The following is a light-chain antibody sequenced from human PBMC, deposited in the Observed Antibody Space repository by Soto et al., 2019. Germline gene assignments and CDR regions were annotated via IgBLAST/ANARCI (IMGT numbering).Light chain of an antibody. CDR3: QQYNNWPIT. CDR2: GAS. Sequence: EIVMTQSPATLSVSPGDGATLSCRASQSVNSNLAWYQQKPGQVPRLLIYGASTRATGIPARFSGSGSGTEFTLTISSLQSEDFAVYYCQQYNNWPITFGQGTRLEI. J-gene: IGKJ5*01. V-gene: IGKV3-15*01. CDR1: QSVNSN.